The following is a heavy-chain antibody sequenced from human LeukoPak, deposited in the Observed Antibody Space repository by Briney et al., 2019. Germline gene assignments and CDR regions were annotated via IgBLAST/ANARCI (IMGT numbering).Heavy chain of an antibody. V-gene: IGHV5-51*01. J-gene: IGHJ4*02. CDR1: GYSFSNYW. CDR3: AIPPGYCGNDCSFDH. D-gene: IGHD2-21*02. CDR2: IYPGDYET. Sequence: GESLEISCEGSGYSFSNYWIGWVRQMPGKGLEWMGIIYPGDYETRYSPSFQGLVTISVDKSISTAYLQWSSLKASDTAMYYCAIPPGYCGNDCSFDHWGQGTLVTVSS.